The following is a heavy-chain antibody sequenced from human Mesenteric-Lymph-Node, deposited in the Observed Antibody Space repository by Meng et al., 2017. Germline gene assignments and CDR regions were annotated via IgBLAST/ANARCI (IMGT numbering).Heavy chain of an antibody. CDR2: ISYSGST. CDR3: ARDGSTNLRGGWFDP. D-gene: IGHD2-2*03. J-gene: IGHJ5*02. V-gene: IGHV4-61*08. CDR1: GRLVSSGGYY. Sequence: SGPGPFMPSGSLSLACTSSGRLVSSGGYYWNWGRQPPGNGLEWSGFISYSGSTNCDRTLKNGFTRSEDTTKNQLSLNRSSETAADTAGYHCARDGSTNLRGGWFDPWGQGTLVTVSS.